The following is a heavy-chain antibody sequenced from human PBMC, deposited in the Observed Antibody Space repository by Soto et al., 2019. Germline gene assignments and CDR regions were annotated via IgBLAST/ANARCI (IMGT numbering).Heavy chain of an antibody. CDR3: VKGYGGNPYYFDY. D-gene: IGHD4-17*01. J-gene: IGHJ4*02. CDR1: GGSISSYY. Sequence: PSETLSLTCTVSGGSISSYYWSWIRQPPGKGLEWIGYIYYSGSTNYNPSLKSRVTISVDTSKNQFSLKLSSVTAADTAVYYCVKGYGGNPYYFDYWGQGTLVTVSS. CDR2: IYYSGST. V-gene: IGHV4-59*01.